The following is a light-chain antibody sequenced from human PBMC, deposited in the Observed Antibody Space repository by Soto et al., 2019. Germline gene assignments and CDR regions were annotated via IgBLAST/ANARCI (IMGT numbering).Light chain of an antibody. V-gene: IGKV3-11*01. CDR2: DAS. CDR3: QQRSNWPT. CDR1: QSVSSY. J-gene: IGKJ2*01. Sequence: EIVLTQSPATLSLSPGERATLSCRASQSVSSYLAWYQQKPGQAPRLLIYDASNRATGIPARFSGSGSGTDFTRTIIILEPEDFAVYYCQQRSNWPTFGQGTKLEIK.